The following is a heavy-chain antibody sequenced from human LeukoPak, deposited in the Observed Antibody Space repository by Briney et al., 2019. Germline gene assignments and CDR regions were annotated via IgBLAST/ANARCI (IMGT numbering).Heavy chain of an antibody. D-gene: IGHD3-10*01. CDR3: ARWDSGSYIKQSGMDV. Sequence: SETLSLTCTVSGGSISSYYWSWIRQPPGKGLEWIGYIYYSGSTNYNPSLKSRVTISVDTSKNQFSLKLSSVTAADTAVYYCARWDSGSYIKQSGMDVWGQGTTVTVSS. V-gene: IGHV4-59*01. J-gene: IGHJ6*02. CDR2: IYYSGST. CDR1: GGSISSYY.